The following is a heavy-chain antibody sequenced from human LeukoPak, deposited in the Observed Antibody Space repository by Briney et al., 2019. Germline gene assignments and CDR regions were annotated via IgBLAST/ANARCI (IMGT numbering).Heavy chain of an antibody. CDR3: ARASFYGSGSYPR. Sequence: SETLSLTCTVPGGSISSGGYYWSWIRQHPGKGLEWIGYIYYSGSTYYNPSLKSRVTISVDTSKNQFSLKLSSVTAADTAVYYCARASFYGSGSYPRWGQGTLVTVSS. V-gene: IGHV4-31*03. CDR2: IYYSGST. D-gene: IGHD3-10*01. CDR1: GGSISSGGYY. J-gene: IGHJ4*02.